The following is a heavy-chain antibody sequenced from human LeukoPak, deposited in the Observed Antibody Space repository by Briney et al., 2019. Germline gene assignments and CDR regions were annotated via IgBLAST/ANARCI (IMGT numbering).Heavy chain of an antibody. CDR1: GYTFTNYG. CDR3: ARALYGSGTYGFDY. J-gene: IGHJ4*02. V-gene: IGHV1-18*01. Sequence: ASVKVSCKASGYTFTNYGISWVRQAPGQGLEWMGWINTYNGHTDYAQKLQGRVAMTTDTSTSTAYMELRSLRSDDTAVYYCARALYGSGTYGFDYWGQGTLVTVSS. CDR2: INTYNGHT. D-gene: IGHD3-10*01.